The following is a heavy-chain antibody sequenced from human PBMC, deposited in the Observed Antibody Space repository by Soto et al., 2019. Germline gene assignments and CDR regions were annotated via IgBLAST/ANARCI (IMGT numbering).Heavy chain of an antibody. CDR3: ASAAGAYDN. CDR2: IWSDGSNK. V-gene: IGHV3-33*01. D-gene: IGHD1-26*01. CDR1: GLTFNSYG. J-gene: IGHJ4*02. Sequence: DLVESGGGVVQPGRSLRLSCAVSGLTFNSYGMHWVRQAPGKGLEWVAVIWSDGSNKYYADSVKGRFTISRDNSKNMLYLQMNSLRVEDTAVYYCASAAGAYDNWGQGTLVTVSS.